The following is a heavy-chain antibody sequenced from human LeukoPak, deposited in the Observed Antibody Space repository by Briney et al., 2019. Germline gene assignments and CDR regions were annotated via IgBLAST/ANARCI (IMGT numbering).Heavy chain of an antibody. D-gene: IGHD3-16*01. J-gene: IGHJ4*02. Sequence: GGSLRLSCAASGFTFSSYSMNWVRQAPGKGLEWVANINQDGSEKYFVDSVKGRFTISRDNAKNTLYLQMNSLRVEDTAVYYCVCLGLGGLSLDWGQGTLVTVSS. V-gene: IGHV3-7*01. CDR2: INQDGSEK. CDR3: VCLGLGGLSLD. CDR1: GFTFSSYS.